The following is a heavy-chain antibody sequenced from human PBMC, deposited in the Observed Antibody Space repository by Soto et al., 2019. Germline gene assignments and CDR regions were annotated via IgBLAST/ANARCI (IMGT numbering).Heavy chain of an antibody. CDR3: AREFAY. CDR1: GGSISDYY. V-gene: IGHV4-59*01. Sequence: PSETLSLTCTVSGGSISDYYWSCIRQTPGKALEWIGLIYNSGSTNYNPSLKSRVTISLDTSKTQFSLTLNSVTAADTAVYYCAREFAYWGQGILVTVSS. J-gene: IGHJ4*02. CDR2: IYNSGST.